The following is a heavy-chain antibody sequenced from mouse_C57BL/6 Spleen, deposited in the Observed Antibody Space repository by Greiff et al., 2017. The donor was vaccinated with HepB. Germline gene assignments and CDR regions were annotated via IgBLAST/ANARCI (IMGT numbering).Heavy chain of an antibody. D-gene: IGHD2-2*01. CDR1: GYTFTSYW. Sequence: QVQLQQPGAELVKPGASVKMSCKASGYTFTSYWITWVKQRPGQGLEWIGDIYPGSGSTNYNEKFKSKATLTADTSSSTAYMQLRSLTSEDSAVYSCARAHANYAYDDFDYWGQGTTLTVSS. CDR3: ARAHANYAYDDFDY. J-gene: IGHJ2*01. CDR2: IYPGSGST. V-gene: IGHV1-55*01.